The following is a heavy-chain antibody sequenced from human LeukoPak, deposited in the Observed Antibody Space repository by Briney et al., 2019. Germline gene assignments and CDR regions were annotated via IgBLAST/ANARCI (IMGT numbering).Heavy chain of an antibody. V-gene: IGHV4-59*12. J-gene: IGHJ3*02. CDR1: GGSISSNY. CDR2: VYYSGSS. Sequence: SETLSLTCTVSGGSISSNYWNWIRQSPGKGLEWIGYVYYSGSSKYNPSLKSRVTISVDTSKNQFSLKLSSVTAADTAVYYCARAYGSNAFDIWGQGTMVTVSS. D-gene: IGHD3-10*01. CDR3: ARAYGSNAFDI.